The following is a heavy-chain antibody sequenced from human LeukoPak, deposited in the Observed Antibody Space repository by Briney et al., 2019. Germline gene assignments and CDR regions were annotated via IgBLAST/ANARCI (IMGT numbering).Heavy chain of an antibody. V-gene: IGHV4-34*01. D-gene: IGHD3-10*01. CDR1: GGSFTEYH. Sequence: KPSETLSLTCAVYGGSFTEYHWSWIRQPPGKSLEWIGEINYTGRTHYNPSLTSRVTISIDMSERQFSLRLTSVTAADTAVYYCARALDWGVYWYFDLWGRGTLVTVSS. CDR3: ARALDWGVYWYFDL. CDR2: INYTGRT. J-gene: IGHJ2*01.